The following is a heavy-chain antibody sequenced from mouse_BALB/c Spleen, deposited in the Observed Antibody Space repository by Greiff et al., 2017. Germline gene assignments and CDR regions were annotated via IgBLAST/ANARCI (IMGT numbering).Heavy chain of an antibody. Sequence: VKLMESGPGLVAPSQSLSITCTASGFSLTGYGVNWVRQPPGKGLEWVGTIWGDGSTDYNPALKSRLSTSKDNSNSQVFLKMNRLQTDDTTRYYNARELPIYYGACGNDMDYWGQGTSVTVSS. V-gene: IGHV2-6-7*01. D-gene: IGHD2-13*01. CDR1: GFSLTGYG. J-gene: IGHJ4*01. CDR3: ARELPIYYGACGNDMDY. CDR2: IWGDGST.